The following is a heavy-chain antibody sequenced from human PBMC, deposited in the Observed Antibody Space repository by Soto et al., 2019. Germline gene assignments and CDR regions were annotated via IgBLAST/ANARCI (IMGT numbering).Heavy chain of an antibody. V-gene: IGHV1-8*01. D-gene: IGHD3-3*01. CDR2: MNPNSGNT. J-gene: IGHJ3*02. CDR1: GYTFTSYD. CDR3: ARAGKLVDYWSGYGMDDAFDI. Sequence: ASVKVSCKASGYTFTSYDINWVRQATGQGLEWMGWMNPNSGNTGYAQRFQGRVTMTRNTSISTAYMELSSLRSEDTAVYYCARAGKLVDYWSGYGMDDAFDIWGQGTMVTVSS.